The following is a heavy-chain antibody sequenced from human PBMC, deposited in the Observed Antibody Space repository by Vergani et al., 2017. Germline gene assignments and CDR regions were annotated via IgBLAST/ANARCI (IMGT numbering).Heavy chain of an antibody. J-gene: IGHJ6*02. Sequence: EVQLVESGGGLVKPGGSLRLSCAASGFTFSSYSMNWVRQAPGKGLEWVSSISSSSSYIYYADSVKGRFTISRDNAKNSLYLQMNSLRAEDTAVYYCARLIVVVPAPQGYGMDVWGQGTTVTVSS. CDR3: ARLIVVVPAPQGYGMDV. CDR2: ISSSSSYI. D-gene: IGHD2-2*01. CDR1: GFTFSSYS. V-gene: IGHV3-21*01.